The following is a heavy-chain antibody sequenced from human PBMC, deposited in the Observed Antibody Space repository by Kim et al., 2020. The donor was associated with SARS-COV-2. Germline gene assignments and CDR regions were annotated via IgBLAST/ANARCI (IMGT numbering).Heavy chain of an antibody. J-gene: IGHJ3*02. Sequence: SETLSLTCSVSGGSINNYYWGWMRQAPGKGLEWIGHIYSSGFTTYNASLESRVTMSVDMSENQISLKLTSVTTVDTAIYYCARGKYSGYGTGWSSGSSFEIWGQGTKVTVSS. D-gene: IGHD5-12*01. CDR1: GGSINNYY. CDR3: ARGKYSGYGTGWSSGSSFEI. V-gene: IGHV4-4*07. CDR2: IYSSGFT.